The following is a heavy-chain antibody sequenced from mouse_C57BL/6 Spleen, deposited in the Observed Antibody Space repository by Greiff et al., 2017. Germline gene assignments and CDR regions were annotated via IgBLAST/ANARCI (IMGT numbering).Heavy chain of an antibody. CDR1: GYTFTDYY. CDR3: SRGGITTVVDQPLYFDV. D-gene: IGHD1-1*01. CDR2: INPNNGGT. J-gene: IGHJ1*03. Sequence: VQLQQSGPELVKPGASVKISCKASGYTFTDYYMHWVKQSHGRSLEWIGGINPNNGGTSYNQKFKGKATLTVDKSSSTAYMELRSLTSEDSAVYYCSRGGITTVVDQPLYFDVWGTGTTVTVSS. V-gene: IGHV1-26*01.